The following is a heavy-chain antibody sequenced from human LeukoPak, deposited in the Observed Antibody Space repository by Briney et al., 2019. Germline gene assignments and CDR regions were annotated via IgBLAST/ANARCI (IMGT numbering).Heavy chain of an antibody. CDR3: TTKVGYSYGYIDY. CDR1: GFTFSNAW. D-gene: IGHD5-18*01. J-gene: IGHJ4*02. CDR2: IKSKTDGGTT. Sequence: GGSLRLSCAASGFTFSNAWMSWVRQAPGKGLEWVGRIKSKTDGGTTDYAAPVKGRFTISRDDSKNTLYLQMNSLKTEDTAVYYCTTKVGYSYGYIDYWGQGTLVAVSS. V-gene: IGHV3-15*01.